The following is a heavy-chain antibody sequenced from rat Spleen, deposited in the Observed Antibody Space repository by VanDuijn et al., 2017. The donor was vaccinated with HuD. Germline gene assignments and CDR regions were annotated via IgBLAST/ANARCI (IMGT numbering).Heavy chain of an antibody. J-gene: IGHJ3*01. V-gene: IGHV5-20*01. Sequence: EVQLVESDGGLVQPGRSLKLSCAASGFTFSDYYMAWVRQAPTKGLEWVATLSYDGSSTYYRDSVKGRFTISRDNAKSTLYLQMDSLRSEDTATYYCTTGYYGYNYGYWGQGTLVTVSS. CDR1: GFTFSDYY. CDR2: LSYDGSST. D-gene: IGHD1-9*01. CDR3: TTGYYGYNYGY.